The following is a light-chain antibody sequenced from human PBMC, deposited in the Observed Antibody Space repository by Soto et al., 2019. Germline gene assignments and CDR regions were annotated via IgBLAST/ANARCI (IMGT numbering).Light chain of an antibody. CDR3: LQHNDYPRT. V-gene: IGKV1-17*01. CDR2: AAS. CDR1: QGIGND. J-gene: IGKJ1*01. Sequence: DIQMTQSPSSVSASVGDRVTITCRASQGIGNDLGWYQQRPGKAPKRLIYAASTLQSVVPSRFSGSGSGTDFTLTISSLQPEDFSTYYCLQHNDYPRTFGQGTTVEIK.